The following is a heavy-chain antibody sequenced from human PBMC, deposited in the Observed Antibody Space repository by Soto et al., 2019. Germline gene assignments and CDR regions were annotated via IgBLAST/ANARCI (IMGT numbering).Heavy chain of an antibody. CDR1: GFTFSDYY. CDR2: ISSSGSTI. D-gene: IGHD6-13*01. CDR3: ARGDNTAAAGRNSYYYYYMDV. Sequence: GGSLRLSCAASGFTFSDYYMSWIRQAPGKGLEWVSYISSSGSTIYYADSVKGRFTISRDNAKNSLYLQMNSLRAEDTAVYYCARGDNTAAAGRNSYYYYYMDVWGKGTTVTVSS. J-gene: IGHJ6*03. V-gene: IGHV3-11*01.